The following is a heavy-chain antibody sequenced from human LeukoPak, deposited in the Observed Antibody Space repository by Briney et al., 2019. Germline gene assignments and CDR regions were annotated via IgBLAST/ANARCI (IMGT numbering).Heavy chain of an antibody. D-gene: IGHD2-21*02. V-gene: IGHV4-39*01. CDR2: IYYTGIA. CDR1: DGSITRSSYY. CDR3: ARLRVTTGFDY. J-gene: IGHJ4*02. Sequence: SETLSLTCTVSDGSITRSSYYWGWIRQTPGEGLDWIGSIYYTGIAYYNPSLQGRVTMSVDTSKNQFSLKLNSVTVADTAVYYWARLRVTTGFDYWDQGIPVTVSS.